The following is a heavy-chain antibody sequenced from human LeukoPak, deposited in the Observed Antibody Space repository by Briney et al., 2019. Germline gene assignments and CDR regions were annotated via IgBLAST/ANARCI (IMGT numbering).Heavy chain of an antibody. V-gene: IGHV4-39*07. D-gene: IGHD6-19*01. CDR3: ARAPYSSGWYFDY. Sequence: SQTLSLTCTVSGGSISSSSYYWGWIRQPPGKGLEWIGSIYYSGSTYYNPSLKSRVTISVDTSKNQFSLKLSSVTAADTAVYYCARAPYSSGWYFDYWGQGTLVTVSS. CDR2: IYYSGST. J-gene: IGHJ4*02. CDR1: GGSISSSSYY.